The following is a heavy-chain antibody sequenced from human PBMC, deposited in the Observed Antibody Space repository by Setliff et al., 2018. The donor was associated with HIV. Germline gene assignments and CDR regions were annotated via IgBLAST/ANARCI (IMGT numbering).Heavy chain of an antibody. V-gene: IGHV1-69*04. CDR2: IIPILGIA. CDR3: ARAPSLVHDAFDI. Sequence: SVKVSCKASGGTFSSYAISWVRQAPGQGLEWMGRIIPILGIADYALKFQGRVSISADKSTSTACMELSSLRSEDTAVFYCARAPSLVHDAFDIWGQGTMVTVSS. D-gene: IGHD3-10*01. J-gene: IGHJ3*02. CDR1: GGTFSSYA.